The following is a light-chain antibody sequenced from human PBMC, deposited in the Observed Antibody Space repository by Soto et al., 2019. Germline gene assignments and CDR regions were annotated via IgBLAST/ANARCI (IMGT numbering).Light chain of an antibody. Sequence: EIVLSQSPGPPFLSPGESATLSCRASQSVSSNLAWYQQKPGRAPRLLIYGASTRATGIPARFSGSGSGTEFTLTIRGLQSEDFAVYYCQQYNNWPRTFGQGTKVDIK. CDR3: QQYNNWPRT. J-gene: IGKJ1*01. V-gene: IGKV3-15*01. CDR1: QSVSSN. CDR2: GAS.